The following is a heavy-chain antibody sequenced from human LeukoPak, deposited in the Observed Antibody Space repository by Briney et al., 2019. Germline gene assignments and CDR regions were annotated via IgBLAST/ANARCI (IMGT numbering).Heavy chain of an antibody. V-gene: IGHV1-8*01. CDR1: GYTFTSYD. CDR3: ARSGYSGYATIGEYNWHDP. D-gene: IGHD5-12*01. J-gene: IGHJ5*02. CDR2: MNPNSGNT. Sequence: ASVKVSCKASGYTFTSYDINWVRQATGQGLEWMGWMNPNSGNTGYAQKFQGRVTMTRNTSISTAYMELSSLRSEDTAVYYCARSGYSGYATIGEYNWHDPWGQGTLVTVSS.